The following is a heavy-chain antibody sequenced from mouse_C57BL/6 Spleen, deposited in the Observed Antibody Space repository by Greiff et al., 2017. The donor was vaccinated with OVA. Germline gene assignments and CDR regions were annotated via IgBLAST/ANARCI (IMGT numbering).Heavy chain of an antibody. CDR3: ARNYDYDPTWFAY. Sequence: VQLVESGPELVKPGASVKISCKASGYAFSSSWMNWVKQRPGKGLEWIGRIYPGDGDTNYNGKFKGKATLTADKSSSTAYMQLSSLTSEDSAVYFCARNYDYDPTWFAYWGQGTLVTVSA. J-gene: IGHJ3*01. D-gene: IGHD2-4*01. V-gene: IGHV1-82*01. CDR2: IYPGDGDT. CDR1: GYAFSSSW.